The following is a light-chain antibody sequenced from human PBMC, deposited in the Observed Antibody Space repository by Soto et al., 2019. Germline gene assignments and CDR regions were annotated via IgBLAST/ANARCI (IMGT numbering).Light chain of an antibody. V-gene: IGKV1-12*01. CDR1: QGVGTW. CDR3: LQSHSFPLT. CDR2: GAS. J-gene: IGKJ4*01. Sequence: DIQMTQSPSSVSAAIGDRVTITCRASQGVGTWVAWYQQQPGKPPKLLIYGASGLHTGVPSRFSGSGSGTDFTLTFSALHPEDFATYFCLQSHSFPLTFGGGTNVDIK.